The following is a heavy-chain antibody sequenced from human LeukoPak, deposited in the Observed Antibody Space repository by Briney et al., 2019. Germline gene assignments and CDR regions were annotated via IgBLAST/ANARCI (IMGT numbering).Heavy chain of an antibody. CDR1: GYTFTSYY. CDR2: INPSGGST. D-gene: IGHD6-6*01. CDR3: ARDSSSSGAFDI. Sequence: ASVKVSCKASGYTFTSYYMHWVRQAPGQGHEWMGIINPSGGSTSYAQKFQGRVTMTRDMSTSTVYMELSSLRSEDTAVYYCARDSSSSGAFDIWGQGTMVTVSS. J-gene: IGHJ3*02. V-gene: IGHV1-46*01.